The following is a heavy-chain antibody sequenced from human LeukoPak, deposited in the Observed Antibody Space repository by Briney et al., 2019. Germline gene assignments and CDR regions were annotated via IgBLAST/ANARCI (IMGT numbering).Heavy chain of an antibody. D-gene: IGHD1-1*01. CDR3: ARDERNAFDI. CDR1: GFTFSSYG. CDR2: IRYDGSNK. Sequence: PGGSLRLSCAASGFTFSSYGMHWVRQAPGKGLEWVAFIRYDGSNKYYADSVKGRFTISRDNSKNTLYLQMNSLRAEDTAVYYCARDERNAFDIWGQGTMVTVSS. V-gene: IGHV3-30*02. J-gene: IGHJ3*02.